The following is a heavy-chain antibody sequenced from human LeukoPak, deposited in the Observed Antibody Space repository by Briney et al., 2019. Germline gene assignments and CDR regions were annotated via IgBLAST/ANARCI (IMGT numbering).Heavy chain of an antibody. J-gene: IGHJ4*02. CDR1: GYSFTSYW. V-gene: IGHV5-51*01. Sequence: GESLKISCKGSGYSFTSYWIGWVRRMPGKGLEWMGIIYPGDSDTRYSPSFQGQVTISADKSISTAYLQWSSLKASDTAMYYCARLSAYCSSTSCYAEMGDFDYWGQGTLVTVSS. CDR3: ARLSAYCSSTSCYAEMGDFDY. D-gene: IGHD2-2*01. CDR2: IYPGDSDT.